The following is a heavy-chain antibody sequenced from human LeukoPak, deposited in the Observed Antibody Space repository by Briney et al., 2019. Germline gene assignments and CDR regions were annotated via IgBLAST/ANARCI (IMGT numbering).Heavy chain of an antibody. Sequence: AASVKVSCKASGYTFTSYGISWVRQAPGQGLEWMGWISAYNGNTNYAQKLQGRVTMTTDTSTSTAYMELRSLRSDVTAVYYCARGPRIVGAASPILDWGQGTLVTVSS. CDR1: GYTFTSYG. J-gene: IGHJ4*02. V-gene: IGHV1-18*01. D-gene: IGHD1-26*01. CDR2: ISAYNGNT. CDR3: ARGPRIVGAASPILD.